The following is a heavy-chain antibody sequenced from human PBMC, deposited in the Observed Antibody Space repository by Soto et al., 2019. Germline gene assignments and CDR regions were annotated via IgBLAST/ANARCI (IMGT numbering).Heavy chain of an antibody. CDR2: ISSSSDST. CDR3: ARLPKGSLVTA. Sequence: RLSCVGSGFRFSEHSMNWVRQAPGKGLQWVSYISSSSDSTYYADSVKGRFTVSRDNAKNALFLQMNSLRDDDTATYYCARLPKGSLVTAWGQGVRVTVSS. J-gene: IGHJ4*02. CDR1: GFRFSEHS. D-gene: IGHD2-21*02. V-gene: IGHV3-48*02.